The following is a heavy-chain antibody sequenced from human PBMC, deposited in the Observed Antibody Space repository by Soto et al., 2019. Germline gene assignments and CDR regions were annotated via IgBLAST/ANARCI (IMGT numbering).Heavy chain of an antibody. D-gene: IGHD2-21*02. Sequence: QVQMVQSGAEVKKPGDSVTVSCKASGGTFSSYAMSWVRPAPGQGLEWIGGIIPICGTANYAQKLQGRVTITADESTSTAYMELSSLRSEDTAVYYCARVYGGDCYSCAFDIWGQGTMVTVSS. CDR1: GGTFSSYA. CDR3: ARVYGGDCYSCAFDI. CDR2: IIPICGTA. J-gene: IGHJ3*02. V-gene: IGHV1-69*01.